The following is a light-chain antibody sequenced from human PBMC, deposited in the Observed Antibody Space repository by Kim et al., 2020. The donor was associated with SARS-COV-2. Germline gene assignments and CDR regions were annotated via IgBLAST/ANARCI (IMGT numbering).Light chain of an antibody. V-gene: IGKV3-20*01. CDR2: AAS. Sequence: ELVLTQSPGTLSLSPGERATLSCRASQSVRNNYFAWYQQKPGQTPRLLIHAASSRATDIPDRFSGSGSGTDFTLTISRLEPEDFGVFYCQQYGSAPNTFGQGTKLEI. CDR1: QSVRNNY. J-gene: IGKJ2*01. CDR3: QQYGSAPNT.